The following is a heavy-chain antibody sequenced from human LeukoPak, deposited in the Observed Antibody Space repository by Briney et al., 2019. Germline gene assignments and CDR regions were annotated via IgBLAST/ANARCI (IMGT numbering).Heavy chain of an antibody. CDR1: GFTFSSYS. Sequence: GGSLRLSCAASGFTFSSYSMNWVRQAPGKGLEWVSSISSSSSSYIYYADSVKGRFTISRDNAKNSLYLQMNSLRAEDTAVYYCARVFFGEELGGYYYYYYMDVWGKGTTVTVSS. J-gene: IGHJ6*03. V-gene: IGHV3-21*01. D-gene: IGHD7-27*01. CDR3: ARVFFGEELGGYYYYYYMDV. CDR2: ISSSSSSYI.